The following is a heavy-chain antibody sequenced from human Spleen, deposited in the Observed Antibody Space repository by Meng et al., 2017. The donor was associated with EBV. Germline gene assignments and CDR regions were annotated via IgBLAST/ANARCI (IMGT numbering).Heavy chain of an antibody. CDR1: GYSISSCYY. V-gene: IGHV4-39*01. D-gene: IGHD6-19*01. CDR3: ARPFPSWQSPRLDPFGA. J-gene: IGHJ5*02. Sequence: QLPRRGSGPGQVKPSETLSLTCTVSGYSISSCYYWGWIRQPPGRGLEWIGSVHYTGSTYYSPSLKSRVTVSVDTSKNQFSLRLTSVTAADTAVYYCARPFPSWQSPRLDPFGAWGQGTLVTVSS. CDR2: VHYTGST.